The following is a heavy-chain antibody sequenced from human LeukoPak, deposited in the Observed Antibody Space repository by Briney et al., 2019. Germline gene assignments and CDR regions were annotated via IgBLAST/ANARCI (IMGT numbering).Heavy chain of an antibody. CDR2: ISYDGSNK. V-gene: IGHV3-30*04. CDR1: GFTFSSYA. Sequence: GGSLGLSCAASGFTFSSYAMHWVRQAPGTGLEWVAVISYDGSNKYYADSVKGRFTISRDNSKNTLYLQMNSLRAEDTAVYYCATSSDSGYDSPPYYYYYGMDVWGQGTTVTVSS. CDR3: ATSSDSGYDSPPYYYYYGMDV. D-gene: IGHD5-12*01. J-gene: IGHJ6*02.